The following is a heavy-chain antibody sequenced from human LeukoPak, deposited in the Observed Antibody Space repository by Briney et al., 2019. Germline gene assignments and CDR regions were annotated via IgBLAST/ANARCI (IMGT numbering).Heavy chain of an antibody. J-gene: IGHJ4*02. Sequence: SETLSLTCTVSGGSISSSRYYWGWIRQPPGKGLEWIGSIYYSGSTYYNPSLKSRVTISVDTSKNQFSLKLSSVTAADTAVYYCSVGYSSGWYMDLYYFDYWGQGTLVTVSS. CDR2: IYYSGST. CDR3: SVGYSSGWYMDLYYFDY. V-gene: IGHV4-39*01. D-gene: IGHD6-19*01. CDR1: GGSISSSRYY.